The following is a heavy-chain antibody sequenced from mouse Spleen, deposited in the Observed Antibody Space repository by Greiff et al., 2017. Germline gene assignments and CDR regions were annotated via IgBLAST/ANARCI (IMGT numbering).Heavy chain of an antibody. CDR2: IYPGSGNT. J-gene: IGHJ2*01. CDR3: AREDGNYFDY. Sequence: VKLMESGPELVKPGASVKISCKASGYSFTSYYIHWVKQRPGQGLEWIGWIYPGSGNTKYNEKFKGKATLTADTSSSTAYMQLSSLTSEDSAVYYCAREDGNYFDYWGQGTTLTVSS. D-gene: IGHD2-1*01. V-gene: IGHV1-66*01. CDR1: GYSFTSYY.